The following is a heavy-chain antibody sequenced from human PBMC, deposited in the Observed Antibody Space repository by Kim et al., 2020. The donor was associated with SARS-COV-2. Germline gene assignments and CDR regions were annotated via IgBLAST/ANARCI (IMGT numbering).Heavy chain of an antibody. Sequence: SSKFTEEADSVKGRFTISRDNANNSLYLQRNSLRAEDTAVYYCARANCADVWGRGTTVIVSS. CDR2: SSKFT. CDR3: ARANCADV. V-gene: IGHV3-11*05. J-gene: IGHJ6*02. D-gene: IGHD1-1*01.